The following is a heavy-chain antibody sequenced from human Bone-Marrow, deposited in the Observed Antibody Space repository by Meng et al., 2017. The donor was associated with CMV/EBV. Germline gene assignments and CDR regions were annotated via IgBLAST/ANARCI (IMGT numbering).Heavy chain of an antibody. J-gene: IGHJ4*02. V-gene: IGHV3-9*01. D-gene: IGHD6-6*01. CDR2: IGWDSGGK. CDR3: AKDIDSTPYSTSAPWHFDS. Sequence: GGSLRSSCAASGFTFNGYAMHWVRLGPGKGLEWASGIGWDSGGKAYADSVRGRFTISRDNDKKYLYLQMNSLRADDPAFYFCAKDIDSTPYSTSAPWHFDSWGQGTLVTVSS. CDR1: GFTFNGYA.